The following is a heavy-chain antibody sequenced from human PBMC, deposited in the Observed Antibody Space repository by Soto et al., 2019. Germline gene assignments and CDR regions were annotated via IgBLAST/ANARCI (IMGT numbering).Heavy chain of an antibody. CDR2: INAGNGNT. D-gene: IGHD3-10*01. CDR3: ARSVGFHYGSGSLPSPFDY. V-gene: IGHV1-3*01. CDR1: GYTLTSYS. Sequence: GASVKVSCKASGYTLTSYSMHWVRQAPGQRLEWMGWINAGNGNTKYSQKFQGRVTITRDTSASTAYMELSSLRSEDTAVYYCARSVGFHYGSGSLPSPFDYWGQGTLVTVSS. J-gene: IGHJ4*02.